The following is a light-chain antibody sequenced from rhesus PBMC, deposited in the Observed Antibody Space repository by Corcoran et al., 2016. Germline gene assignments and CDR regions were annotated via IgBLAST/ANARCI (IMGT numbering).Light chain of an antibody. V-gene: IGKV3-24*04. CDR2: GAS. CDR1: QSVGNY. J-gene: IGKJ1*01. Sequence: IVVTQSPATLSLSPGDRATLSCRASQSVGNYLGWFQQTPGQAPRLLISGASSRATGIPDRFSGSGSGTDFTLTITSLEPEDVGVYYCQRCSNFWPFGQGTKVKIK. CDR3: QRCSNFWP.